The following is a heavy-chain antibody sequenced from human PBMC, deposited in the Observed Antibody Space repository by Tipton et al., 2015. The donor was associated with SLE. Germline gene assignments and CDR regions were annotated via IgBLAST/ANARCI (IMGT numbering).Heavy chain of an antibody. D-gene: IGHD1-26*01. J-gene: IGHJ3*02. V-gene: IGHV3-11*06. CDR3: ARVGWEVDDAFDI. CDR2: ISSSSSYI. CDR1: GFTFSDYY. Sequence: SLRLSCAASGFTFSDYYMSWIRQAPGKGLEWVSYISSSSSYIYYADSVKGRFTISRDNAKNSLYLQMNSLRAEDTAVYYCARVGWEVDDAFDIWGQGTMVTVSS.